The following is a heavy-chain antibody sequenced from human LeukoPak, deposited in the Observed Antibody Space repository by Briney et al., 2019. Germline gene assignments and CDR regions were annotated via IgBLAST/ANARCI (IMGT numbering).Heavy chain of an antibody. D-gene: IGHD3-9*01. J-gene: IGHJ4*02. CDR1: GGSISSGGYY. CDR3: ARGNYDILTGYYGPVDY. CDR2: IHYSGST. Sequence: SQTLSLTCTVSGGSISSGGYYWSWIRQHPGKGLEWIGYIHYSGSTYYNPSLKSRVTISVDTSKNQFSLKLSSVTAADTAVYYCARGNYDILTGYYGPVDYWGQGTLVTVSS. V-gene: IGHV4-31*03.